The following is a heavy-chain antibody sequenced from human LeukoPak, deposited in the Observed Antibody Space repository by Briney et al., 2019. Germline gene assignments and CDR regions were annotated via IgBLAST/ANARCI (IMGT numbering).Heavy chain of an antibody. D-gene: IGHD2/OR15-2a*01. V-gene: IGHV1-2*04. CDR1: GYTFTGYY. J-gene: IGHJ5*02. CDR3: ARGIADSRGDWFDP. CDR2: INPNSGGT. Sequence: ASVKVSCKASGYTFTGYYMYWVRQAPGQGLEWMGRINPNSGGTNYAQKFQGWVTMTRDTSISTAYMELSRLRSDDTAVYYCARGIADSRGDWFDPWGQGTLVTVFS.